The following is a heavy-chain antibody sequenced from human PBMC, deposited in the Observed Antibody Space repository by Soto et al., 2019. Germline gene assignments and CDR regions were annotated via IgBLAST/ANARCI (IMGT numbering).Heavy chain of an antibody. CDR3: ARDRITMVRGVIITDNWFDP. Sequence: SVKVSCKASGGTFSSYAISWVRQAPGQGLEWMGGIIPIFGTANYAQKFQGRVTITADESTSTAYMELSSLRSEDTAVYYCARDRITMVRGVIITDNWFDPWGQGTLVTSPQ. CDR1: GGTFSSYA. CDR2: IIPIFGTA. V-gene: IGHV1-69*13. J-gene: IGHJ5*02. D-gene: IGHD3-10*01.